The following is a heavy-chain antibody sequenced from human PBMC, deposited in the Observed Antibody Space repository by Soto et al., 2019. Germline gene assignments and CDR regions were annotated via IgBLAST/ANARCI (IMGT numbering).Heavy chain of an antibody. J-gene: IGHJ6*02. Sequence: EVQLVESGGGLVQPGGSLRLSCAASGFTFSSYWMHWVRQAPGKGLVWVSRINSDGSSTSYADSVKGRFTISRDNAKNTLYLQMNSLRAEDTAVYYCASIRDWDYYYGMDVRGQGTTVTVSS. D-gene: IGHD2-21*01. CDR3: ASIRDWDYYYGMDV. CDR2: INSDGSST. CDR1: GFTFSSYW. V-gene: IGHV3-74*01.